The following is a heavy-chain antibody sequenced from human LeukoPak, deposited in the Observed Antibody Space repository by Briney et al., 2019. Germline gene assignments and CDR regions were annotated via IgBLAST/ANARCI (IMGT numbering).Heavy chain of an antibody. Sequence: GGSLRLSCAASGFTFSDYAMSWVRQAPGKELEWVSTASYYVGKQYHADSVRGRFTVSRDNSRNTVSLQMSSLRVEDTGIYYCAKAGIGADGAGSLCEYWGQGTLVTVSS. V-gene: IGHV3-23*01. D-gene: IGHD1-1*01. J-gene: IGHJ4*02. CDR2: ASYYVGKQ. CDR3: AKAGIGADGAGSLCEY. CDR1: GFTFSDYA.